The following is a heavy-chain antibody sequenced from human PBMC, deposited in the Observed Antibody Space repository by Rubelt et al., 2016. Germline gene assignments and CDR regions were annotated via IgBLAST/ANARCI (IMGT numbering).Heavy chain of an antibody. CDR3: AREGLAVAHDY. D-gene: IGHD6-19*01. Sequence: QVQLVQSGAEVKKPGASVKVSCKASGYTFTSYAMHWVRQAPGQRLGWMGWINAGNGNTKCSQKFQGRVTITRDTSARTAYMERSSLRSEDTAVYYCAREGLAVAHDYWGQGTLVTVSS. V-gene: IGHV1-3*01. CDR2: INAGNGNT. J-gene: IGHJ4*02. CDR1: GYTFTSYA.